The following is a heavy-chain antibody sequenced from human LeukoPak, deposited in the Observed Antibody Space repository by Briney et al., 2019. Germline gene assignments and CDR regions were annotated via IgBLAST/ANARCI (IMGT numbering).Heavy chain of an antibody. Sequence: GESLKISCNGSGYSFTNYWIGWVRQMPGKGLEWMGIIYPGDSDARYGPSFQGQVTISADKSISTAYLQWSSLKASDTAIYYCARRVYSNYWYFDLWGRGTLVTVSS. CDR2: IYPGDSDA. CDR3: ARRVYSNYWYFDL. J-gene: IGHJ2*01. CDR1: GYSFTNYW. V-gene: IGHV5-51*01. D-gene: IGHD4-11*01.